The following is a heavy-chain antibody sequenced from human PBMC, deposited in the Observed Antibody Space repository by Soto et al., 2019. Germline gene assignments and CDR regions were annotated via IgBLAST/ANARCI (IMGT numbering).Heavy chain of an antibody. CDR2: RYHSGST. J-gene: IGHJ6*02. Sequence: QVQLQESGPGLVKPSGTLSLTCAVSGGSITSNAWWSWVRQPPGKWLEWIGERYHSGSTNYTPSLKSRAAISVDESKTQFSLRLSSVTAAHTAIYYCARGRFTNYHGMDVWGQGTTVTVSS. V-gene: IGHV4-4*02. CDR1: GGSITSNAW. CDR3: ARGRFTNYHGMDV.